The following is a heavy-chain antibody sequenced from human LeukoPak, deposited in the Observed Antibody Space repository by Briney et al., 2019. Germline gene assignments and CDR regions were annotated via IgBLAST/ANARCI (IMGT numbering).Heavy chain of an antibody. V-gene: IGHV3-30*18. Sequence: GGSLRLSCAASGFTFSSYGMHWVRQAPGKGLEWVAVMSYDGSKEYYADSVKGRFTISRDNSKNTLYLQMNSLRAEDTAVYYCAKPPYDSSGYYQSTFDYWGQGTLVTVSS. CDR3: AKPPYDSSGYYQSTFDY. CDR2: MSYDGSKE. D-gene: IGHD3-22*01. CDR1: GFTFSSYG. J-gene: IGHJ4*02.